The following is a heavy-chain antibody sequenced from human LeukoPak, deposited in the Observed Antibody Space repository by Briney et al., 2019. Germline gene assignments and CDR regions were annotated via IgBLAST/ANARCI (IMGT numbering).Heavy chain of an antibody. CDR2: IYYSGST. CDR3: AREPASPYYYDSSGDHFDY. Sequence: SETLSLTCTVSGGSISSSSYYWGWIRQPPGKGPEWIGSIYYSGSTYYNPSLKSRVTISVDTSKNQFSLKLSSVTAADTAVYYCAREPASPYYYDSSGDHFDYWGQGTLVTVSS. V-gene: IGHV4-39*07. D-gene: IGHD3-22*01. CDR1: GGSISSSSYY. J-gene: IGHJ4*02.